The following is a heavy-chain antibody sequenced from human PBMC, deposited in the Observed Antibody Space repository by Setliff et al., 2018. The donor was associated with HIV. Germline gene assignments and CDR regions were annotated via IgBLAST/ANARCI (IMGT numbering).Heavy chain of an antibody. CDR3: ARDTFYLDY. Sequence: SETLSLTCTVSGGSVRRNYWGWIRQPPGRGLEWIGYISYNGGTNYNPSLKSRVAISLDTSKNQFSLKMRSVTAADTAIYYCARDTFYLDYWGQGALVTVAS. D-gene: IGHD3-3*02. J-gene: IGHJ4*02. CDR1: GGSVRRNY. V-gene: IGHV4-59*02. CDR2: ISYNGGT.